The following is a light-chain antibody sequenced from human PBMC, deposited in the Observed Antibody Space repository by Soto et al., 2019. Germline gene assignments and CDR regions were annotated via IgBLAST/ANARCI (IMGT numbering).Light chain of an antibody. Sequence: DIQMTQSPSSLSASEENGATIPCGEGQTIGRYLNCNQQKPGKPLKPLIYAASSLQSGVPSRFSGSGSGTDFTLTISSLQPEDFATYYCQQSYSTPSLTFGGGTKVEIK. J-gene: IGKJ4*01. V-gene: IGKV1-39*01. CDR1: QTIGRY. CDR3: QQSYSTPSLT. CDR2: AAS.